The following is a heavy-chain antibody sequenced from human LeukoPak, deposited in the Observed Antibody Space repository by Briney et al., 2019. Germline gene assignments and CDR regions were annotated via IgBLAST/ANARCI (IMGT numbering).Heavy chain of an antibody. V-gene: IGHV3-23*01. CDR2: ISGGGGST. D-gene: IGHD1-26*01. CDR1: GFTFTSCS. Sequence: GGSLRLSCAASGFTFTSCSMNWVRQAPGKGLEWVSTISGGGGSTYYADSVKGRFTISRDNSKNTLYLQVNSLRAEDTAVYYCAKRGKWDVTPFDYWGQGTLVTVSS. CDR3: AKRGKWDVTPFDY. J-gene: IGHJ4*02.